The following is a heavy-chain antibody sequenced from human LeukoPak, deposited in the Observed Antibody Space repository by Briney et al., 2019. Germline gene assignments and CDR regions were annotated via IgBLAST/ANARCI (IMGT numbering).Heavy chain of an antibody. D-gene: IGHD3-3*01. Sequence: ETLSLTCAVYGGSFSGYYWSWIRQPPGKGLEWVGRIKSKTDGGTTDYAAPVKGRFTISRDDSKNTLYLQTNSLKTEDTAVYYCTTELEWLIPYNWFDPWGQGTLVTVSS. CDR3: TTELEWLIPYNWFDP. V-gene: IGHV3-15*01. CDR2: IKSKTDGGTT. CDR1: GGSFSGYY. J-gene: IGHJ5*02.